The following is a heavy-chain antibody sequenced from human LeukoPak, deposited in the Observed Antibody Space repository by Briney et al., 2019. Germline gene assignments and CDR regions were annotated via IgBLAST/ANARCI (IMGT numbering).Heavy chain of an antibody. CDR2: INHSGST. D-gene: IGHD3-9*01. CDR1: GGSFSGYY. CDR3: ARGKLRYFDWLWEFDY. J-gene: IGHJ4*02. Sequence: SETLSLTCAVYGGSFSGYYWSWIRQPPGKGLEWIGEINHSGSTNYNPSLKSRVTISVDTSKNQFSLKLSSVTAADTAVYYCARGKLRYFDWLWEFDYWGQGTLVTVSS. V-gene: IGHV4-34*01.